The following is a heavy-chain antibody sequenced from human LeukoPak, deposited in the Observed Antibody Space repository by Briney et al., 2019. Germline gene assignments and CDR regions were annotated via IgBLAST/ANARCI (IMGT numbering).Heavy chain of an antibody. CDR3: ARYIVAPYNWFDP. Sequence: PSETLSLTCAVSGGSIRSYYWSWIRQPAGKGLEWIGRIYTSGRTNYNPSLKSRVTMSVDTSKNQFSLKMSSVTAADTAVYYCARYIVAPYNWFDPWGQGTLVTVSS. CDR1: GGSIRSYY. D-gene: IGHD2-21*01. CDR2: IYTSGRT. V-gene: IGHV4-59*10. J-gene: IGHJ5*02.